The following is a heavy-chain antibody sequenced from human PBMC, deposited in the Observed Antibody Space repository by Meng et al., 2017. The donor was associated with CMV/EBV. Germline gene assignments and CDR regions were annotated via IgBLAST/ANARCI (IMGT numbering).Heavy chain of an antibody. D-gene: IGHD3-10*01. J-gene: IGHJ4*02. V-gene: IGHV3-15*01. Sequence: GESLRLSCVASGLTFSTGWMNWVRQAPGKGLEWVARIKSKSVGGTTDYAAPVMGRFSISRDDSKNTLHLQMNSLKIEDTAVYYCTTEYYGSEFIYWGQGTMVTVSS. CDR3: TTEYYGSEFIY. CDR2: IKSKSVGGTT. CDR1: GLTFSTGW.